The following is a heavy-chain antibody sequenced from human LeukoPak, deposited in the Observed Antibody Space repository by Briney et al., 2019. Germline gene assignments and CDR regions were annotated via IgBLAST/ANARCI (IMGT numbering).Heavy chain of an antibody. J-gene: IGHJ6*04. CDR1: GFTFSSYE. CDR3: ARPETTVTSNYYYYGMDV. Sequence: GGSLRLSCAASGFTFSSYEMNWVRQAPGKGLEGGSYISSSGRTIYYADSVKGRFTISRDNAKNSLYLQMNTLRAEDTAVYYCARPETTVTSNYYYYGMDVWGEGTTVTVSS. V-gene: IGHV3-48*03. CDR2: ISSSGRTI. D-gene: IGHD4-17*01.